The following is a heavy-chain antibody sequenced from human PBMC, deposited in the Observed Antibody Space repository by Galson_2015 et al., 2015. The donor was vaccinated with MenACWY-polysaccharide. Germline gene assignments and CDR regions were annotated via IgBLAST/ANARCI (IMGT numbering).Heavy chain of an antibody. J-gene: IGHJ3*02. V-gene: IGHV3-23*01. CDR3: AKRMTTVGAFDI. Sequence: SLRLSCAASGFTFSSCAMSWVRQAPGKGLEWVPGISGSGGTTYYADSVKGRFTISRDNSKNTLYLQMNSLRAEDTAVYYCAKRMTTVGAFDIWGHGTMVTVSS. D-gene: IGHD4-23*01. CDR2: ISGSGGTT. CDR1: GFTFSSCA.